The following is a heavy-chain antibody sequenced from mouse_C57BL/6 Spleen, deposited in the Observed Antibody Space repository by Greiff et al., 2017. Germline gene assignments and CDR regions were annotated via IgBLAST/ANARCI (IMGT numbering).Heavy chain of an antibody. D-gene: IGHD1-1*01. J-gene: IGHJ4*01. CDR1: GFTFSDYY. CDR3: ARGRYYDYAMDY. Sequence: DVMLVESEGGLVQPGSSMKLSCTASGFTFSDYYMAWVRQVPEKGLEWVANINYDGSSTYYLDSLKSRFIISRDNAKNILYLQMSSLKSEDTATYYCARGRYYDYAMDYWGQGTSVTVSS. V-gene: IGHV5-16*01. CDR2: INYDGSST.